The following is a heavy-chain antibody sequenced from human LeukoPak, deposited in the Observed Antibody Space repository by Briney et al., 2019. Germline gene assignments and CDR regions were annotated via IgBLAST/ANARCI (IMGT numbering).Heavy chain of an antibody. D-gene: IGHD4-17*01. CDR2: ISAYNGNT. Sequence: GASVKVSCKASGYTFTSYDINWVRQATGQGLEWMGWISAYNGNTNYAQKLQGRVTMTTDTSTSAAYMELRSLRSDDTAVYYCARDRDGDYYYGMDVWGQGTTVTVSS. J-gene: IGHJ6*02. CDR3: ARDRDGDYYYGMDV. CDR1: GYTFTSYD. V-gene: IGHV1-18*01.